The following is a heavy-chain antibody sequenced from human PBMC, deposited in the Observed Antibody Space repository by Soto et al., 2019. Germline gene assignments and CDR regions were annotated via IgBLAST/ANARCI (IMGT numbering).Heavy chain of an antibody. CDR3: ARDLDY. CDR1: GFTFSSHE. Sequence: PGGSLRLSCAASGFTFSSHEMHWVRQAPGKGLEWVALIWYDGSNKYYTDSVKGRFTISRDNSKDTLYLQMNSLRTEDTAVYYCARDLDYWGQGTLVTVSS. J-gene: IGHJ4*02. V-gene: IGHV3-33*01. CDR2: IWYDGSNK.